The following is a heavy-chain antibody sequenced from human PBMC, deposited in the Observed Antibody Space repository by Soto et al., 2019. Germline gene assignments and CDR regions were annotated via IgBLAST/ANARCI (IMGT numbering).Heavy chain of an antibody. V-gene: IGHV3-7*01. CDR2: IKQDGSEK. CDR3: ARDQGDYIWGSYRSRYSPRTENFDI. J-gene: IGHJ3*02. Sequence: GGSLRLSCAASGFTFSSYWMSWVRQAPGKGLEWVANIKQDGSEKYYVDSVKGRFTISRDNAKNSLYLQMNSLRAEDTAVYYCARDQGDYIWGSYRSRYSPRTENFDIWGQGTMVTVSS. D-gene: IGHD3-16*02. CDR1: GFTFSSYW.